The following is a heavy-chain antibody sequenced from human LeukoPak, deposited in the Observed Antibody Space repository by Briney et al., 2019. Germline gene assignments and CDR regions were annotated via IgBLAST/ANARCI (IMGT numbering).Heavy chain of an antibody. Sequence: GGSLRLSCAASGFTVSSNYMSWVRQAPGKGLEWVSVIYSGGSTYYADSVKGRFTISRDNAKNSLYLQMNSLRAEDTAVYYCARDSRDYYDSSGPGDWGQGTLVTVSS. CDR1: GFTVSSNY. J-gene: IGHJ4*02. CDR2: IYSGGST. D-gene: IGHD3-22*01. V-gene: IGHV3-53*01. CDR3: ARDSRDYYDSSGPGD.